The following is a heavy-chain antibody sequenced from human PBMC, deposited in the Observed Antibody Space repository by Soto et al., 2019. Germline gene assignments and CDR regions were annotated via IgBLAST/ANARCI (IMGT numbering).Heavy chain of an antibody. CDR3: VRDMQLWRLDS. Sequence: GGSLRLSFAASGFTFSNYGMHRVCQAPGKGLKSVAVIWYDGTNKYYADYVKGRFTISRDNSKNTMYLQMNSMRAEDTAVYYCVRDMQLWRLDSWGQGT. CDR2: IWYDGTNK. CDR1: GFTFSNYG. D-gene: IGHD2-21*01. J-gene: IGHJ4*02. V-gene: IGHV3-33*01.